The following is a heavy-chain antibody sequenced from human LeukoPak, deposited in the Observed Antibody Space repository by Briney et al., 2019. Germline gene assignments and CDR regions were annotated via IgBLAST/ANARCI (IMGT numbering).Heavy chain of an antibody. CDR2: FSWDGGST. D-gene: IGHD5-18*01. V-gene: IGHV3-43*01. CDR1: GFPFDDYT. Sequence: QTWGSLKLSCAASGFPFDDYTMHWVRPAPGKGLEWVSLFSWDGGSTYYADSVKGRFTISRDNSKNSLYLQMNSLRTEDTALYYCAKDGERGYSYGGGVDYWGQGTLVTVSS. J-gene: IGHJ4*02. CDR3: AKDGERGYSYGGGVDY.